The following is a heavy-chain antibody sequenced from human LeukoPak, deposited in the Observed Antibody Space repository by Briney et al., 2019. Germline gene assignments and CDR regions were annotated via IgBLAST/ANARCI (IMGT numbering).Heavy chain of an antibody. CDR3: AKVPYCSGGTCYVYFDY. CDR2: ISSSSSYI. V-gene: IGHV3-21*04. J-gene: IGHJ4*02. D-gene: IGHD2-15*01. Sequence: GSLRLSCAASGFTFSSYSMNWVRQAPGKGLEWVSSISSSSSYIYYADSVKGRFTISRDNAKNSLYLQMNSQRAEDTALYYCAKVPYCSGGTCYVYFDYWGQGTLVTVSS. CDR1: GFTFSSYS.